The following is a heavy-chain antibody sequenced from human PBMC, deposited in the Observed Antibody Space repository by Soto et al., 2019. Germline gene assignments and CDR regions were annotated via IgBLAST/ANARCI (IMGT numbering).Heavy chain of an antibody. CDR1: GFTFSSYA. V-gene: IGHV3-64*01. CDR2: ISSNGGST. D-gene: IGHD2-15*01. CDR3: ASHGVAQSYYYHHYGMDV. J-gene: IGHJ6*02. Sequence: GGSLRLSCAASGFTFSSYAMHWVRQAPGKGLEYVSAISSNGGSTYYANSVKGRFTISRDNSKNTLYLRMGSLRAEDMAVYYCASHGVAQSYYYHHYGMDVWGQGTTVTVSS.